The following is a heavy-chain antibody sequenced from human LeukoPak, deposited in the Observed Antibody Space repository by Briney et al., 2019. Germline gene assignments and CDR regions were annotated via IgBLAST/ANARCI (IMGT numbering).Heavy chain of an antibody. V-gene: IGHV3-11*06. CDR1: GFTFSDYY. CDR2: SSSSSSYT. CDR3: ARDFRYCSSTSCYGGWFDP. Sequence: GGSLRLSCAASGFTFSDYYMSWIRQAPGRGLEWVSYSSSSSSYTNYADSVKGRFTISRDNAKNSLYLQMNSLRAEDTAVYYCARDFRYCSSTSCYGGWFDPWGQGTLVTVSS. J-gene: IGHJ5*02. D-gene: IGHD2-2*01.